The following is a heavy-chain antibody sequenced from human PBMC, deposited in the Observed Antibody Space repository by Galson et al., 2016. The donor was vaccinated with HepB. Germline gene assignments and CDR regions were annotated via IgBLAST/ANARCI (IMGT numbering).Heavy chain of an antibody. CDR1: GYTFSGYY. CDR3: ARVIRTRPGDY. D-gene: IGHD1/OR15-1a*01. V-gene: IGHV1-2*02. CDR2: INPNSGGT. J-gene: IGHJ4*02. Sequence: SVKVSCKASGYTFSGYYLHWVRQAPGQGLEWMGGINPNSGGTNYAQKFQGRVIMTTDTSISTAYMELRRLRSDDTAVYYCARVIRTRPGDYWGQGTLVTVSS.